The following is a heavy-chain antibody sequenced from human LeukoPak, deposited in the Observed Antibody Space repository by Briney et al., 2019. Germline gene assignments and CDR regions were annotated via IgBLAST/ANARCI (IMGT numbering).Heavy chain of an antibody. D-gene: IGHD3-22*01. Sequence: ASVKVSCKASGYTFTGYYMRWVRQAPGQGLEWMGWINPNSGGTNYAQKFQGRVTMTRDTSISTAYMELSGLRSDDTAVYYCARGLIIMIVVVENWFDPWGQGTLVTVSS. CDR3: ARGLIIMIVVVENWFDP. CDR1: GYTFTGYY. V-gene: IGHV1-2*02. CDR2: INPNSGGT. J-gene: IGHJ5*02.